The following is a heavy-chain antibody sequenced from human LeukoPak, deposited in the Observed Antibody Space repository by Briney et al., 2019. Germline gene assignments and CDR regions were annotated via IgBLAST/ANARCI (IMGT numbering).Heavy chain of an antibody. CDR2: IYTSGST. Sequence: SETLSLTCTVSGGSISSGSYYWSWIRQPAGKGLEWIGRIYTSGSTNYNPSLKSRVTISVDTSKNQFSLKLSSVTAADTAVYYCARGLWRGYYDSSGYPPLIFDYWGQGTLVTVSS. CDR3: ARGLWRGYYDSSGYPPLIFDY. V-gene: IGHV4-61*02. D-gene: IGHD3-22*01. CDR1: GGSISSGSYY. J-gene: IGHJ4*02.